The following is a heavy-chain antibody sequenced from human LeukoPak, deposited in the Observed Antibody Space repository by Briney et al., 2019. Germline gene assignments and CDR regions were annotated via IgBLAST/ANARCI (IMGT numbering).Heavy chain of an antibody. Sequence: SETLSLTCTVSGGSISSSSYYWGWIRQPPGKGLEWIGSIYYSGSTYYNPSLKSRVTISVDTSKNQFSLKLSSVTAADTAVYYCARDRDYYGSGSSVFDYWGQGTLVTVSS. J-gene: IGHJ4*02. CDR3: ARDRDYYGSGSSVFDY. V-gene: IGHV4-39*07. CDR1: GGSISSSSYY. CDR2: IYYSGST. D-gene: IGHD3-10*01.